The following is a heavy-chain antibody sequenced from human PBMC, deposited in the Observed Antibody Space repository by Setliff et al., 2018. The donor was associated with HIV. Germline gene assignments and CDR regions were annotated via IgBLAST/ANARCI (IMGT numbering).Heavy chain of an antibody. Sequence: ASETLSLTGTVSGYSISSGYYWGWIRQPPGKGLEWIASIYHSGSTYSSPSLKIRVTISVDRSKNQFSLGLSSVTAADTAVYYCARVSFWAFDIWVQGSMVTVSS. CDR3: ARVSFWAFDI. CDR2: IYHSGST. CDR1: GYSISSGYY. J-gene: IGHJ3*02. V-gene: IGHV4-38-2*02. D-gene: IGHD3-3*01.